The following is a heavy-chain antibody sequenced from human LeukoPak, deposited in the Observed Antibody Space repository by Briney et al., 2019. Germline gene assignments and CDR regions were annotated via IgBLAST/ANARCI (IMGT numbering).Heavy chain of an antibody. CDR3: ARSWWNFDS. J-gene: IGHJ4*02. Sequence: GRSLRLSCAASGFTFSSYDMHWVRQAPGKGLEWVAIISYDGTNKYYADSVKGRFTISRDNSKNTLYLQMTSLRAEDTAVYYCARSWWNFDSWGQGTLVTVSS. CDR2: ISYDGTNK. D-gene: IGHD2-8*02. CDR1: GFTFSSYD. V-gene: IGHV3-30-3*01.